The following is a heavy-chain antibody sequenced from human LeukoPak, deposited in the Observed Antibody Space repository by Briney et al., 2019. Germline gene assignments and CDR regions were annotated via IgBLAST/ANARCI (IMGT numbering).Heavy chain of an antibody. Sequence: GGSLRLSCAASGFIFSDYDVHWVRQAPGKGLEFVSAITSNGGRTFYANSVKGRFTISRDNSKNALYLQMDSLRADDMAVYYCARGAASGGYDYWGQGALATVSS. V-gene: IGHV3-64*01. CDR3: ARGAASGGYDY. D-gene: IGHD3-10*01. J-gene: IGHJ4*02. CDR2: ITSNGGRT. CDR1: GFIFSDYD.